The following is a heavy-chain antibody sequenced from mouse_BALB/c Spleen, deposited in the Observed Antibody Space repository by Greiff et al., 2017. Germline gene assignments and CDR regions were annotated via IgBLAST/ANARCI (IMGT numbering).Heavy chain of an antibody. CDR2: ISSGGSYT. CDR3: ARVYGNLYYFDY. Sequence: EGQLVESGGGLVKPGGSLKLSCAASGFTFSSYAMSWVRQSPEKRLEWVAEISSGGSYTYYPDTVTGRFTISRDNAKNTLYLEMSSLRSEDTAMYYCARVYGNLYYFDYWGQGTTLTVSS. V-gene: IGHV5-9-4*01. CDR1: GFTFSSYA. J-gene: IGHJ2*01. D-gene: IGHD2-1*01.